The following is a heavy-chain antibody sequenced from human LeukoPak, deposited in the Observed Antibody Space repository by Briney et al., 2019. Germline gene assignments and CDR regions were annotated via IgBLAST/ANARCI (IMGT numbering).Heavy chain of an antibody. J-gene: IGHJ4*02. V-gene: IGHV3-23*01. CDR3: AKDQYYYGSGSPHIY. Sequence: GGTLTLSCAASGFTFSSYGMSWVRQAPGKGLEWVSGFSGSGFSTYYADSVKGRFTISRDNSKNTLYLQMNSLRAEDTAVYYCAKDQYYYGSGSPHIYWGQGTLVTVSS. CDR1: GFTFSSYG. CDR2: FSGSGFST. D-gene: IGHD3-10*01.